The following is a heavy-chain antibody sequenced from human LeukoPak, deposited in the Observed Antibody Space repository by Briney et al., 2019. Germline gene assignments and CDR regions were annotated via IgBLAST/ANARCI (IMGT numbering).Heavy chain of an antibody. CDR1: GGSFSGYY. CDR3: ARTGYSSSWSTAYYFDY. Sequence: SETLSLTCAVYGGSFSGYYWSWIRQPPGKGLKWIGEINHSGSTNYNPSLKSRVTISVDTSKNQFSLKLSSVTAADTAVYYCARTGYSSSWSTAYYFDYWGQGTLVTVSS. J-gene: IGHJ4*02. CDR2: INHSGST. V-gene: IGHV4-34*01. D-gene: IGHD6-13*01.